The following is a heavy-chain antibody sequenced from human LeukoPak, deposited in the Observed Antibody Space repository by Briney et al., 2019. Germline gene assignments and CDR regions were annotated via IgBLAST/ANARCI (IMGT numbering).Heavy chain of an antibody. J-gene: IGHJ4*02. Sequence: GGSLTLSRDPSGLTFRSYLLDWLRQAPGKGLEWVANINRDGSVENYVDSVKGRFTICRDNTKNFLYLATNSLRADDTAVYYCVRNFGSQQFDYWGQGTLVTVSS. V-gene: IGHV3-7*01. CDR3: VRNFGSQQFDY. CDR1: GLTFRSYL. D-gene: IGHD3-3*01. CDR2: INRDGSVE.